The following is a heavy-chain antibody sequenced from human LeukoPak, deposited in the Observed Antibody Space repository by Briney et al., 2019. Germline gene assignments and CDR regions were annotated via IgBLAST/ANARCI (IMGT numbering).Heavy chain of an antibody. CDR2: INSDGSST. J-gene: IGHJ5*02. D-gene: IGHD3-22*01. CDR3: ARGFHPHYYYDSSGWPVWFDP. Sequence: PGGSLRLSCAASGFTFSSYWMHWVRQAPGKGLVWVSRINSDGSSTSYADSVKGRFTISRDNAKNTLYLQMNSLRAEDTAVYYCARGFHPHYYYDSSGWPVWFDPWGQGTLVTVSS. CDR1: GFTFSSYW. V-gene: IGHV3-74*01.